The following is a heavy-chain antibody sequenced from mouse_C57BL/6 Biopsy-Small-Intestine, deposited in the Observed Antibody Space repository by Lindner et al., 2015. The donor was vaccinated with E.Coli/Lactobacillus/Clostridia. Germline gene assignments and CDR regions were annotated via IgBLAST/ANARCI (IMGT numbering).Heavy chain of an antibody. CDR3: ATALRGYNGYYYYYGMDV. Sequence: SVKVSCKVSGSTLTELSMHWVRQAPGKGLQWMGGFDPEDGEDGETIYAQKFQGRVTMTEDTSTDTAYMELSSLRSEDTAVYYCATALRGYNGYYYYYGMDVWGQGTTVTVSS. CDR1: GSTLTELS. D-gene: IGHD1-1*01. V-gene: IGHV1-83*01. J-gene: IGHJ1*01. CDR2: FDPEDGEDGET.